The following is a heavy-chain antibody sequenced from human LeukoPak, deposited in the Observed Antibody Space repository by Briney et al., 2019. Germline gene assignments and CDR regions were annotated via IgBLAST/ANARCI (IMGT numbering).Heavy chain of an antibody. CDR3: TTSNGALDH. Sequence: GGSLRLSCAASGFTFSPYSMNWVRQAPGKGLERLSYITGSSDTIYYADSVKGRFTISRDNAKNSLYLRMNSLRVEDTALYYCTTSNGALDHWGQGTLVTVSS. CDR1: GFTFSPYS. J-gene: IGHJ4*02. V-gene: IGHV3-48*04. CDR2: ITGSSDTI. D-gene: IGHD4-17*01.